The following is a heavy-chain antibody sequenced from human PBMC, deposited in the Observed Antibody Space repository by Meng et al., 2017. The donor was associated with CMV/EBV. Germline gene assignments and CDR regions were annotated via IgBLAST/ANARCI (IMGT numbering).Heavy chain of an antibody. Sequence: GGSLRLSCAASGFTFSNYDMHWVRQATGKGLEWVSSIGTAGDTYYPGSVKGRFSISRENAKNSLYLQINSLRAGDTAVYHCARGASSTDAFDFWGPGTVVTVSS. J-gene: IGHJ3*01. CDR2: IGTAGDT. CDR1: GFTFSNYD. D-gene: IGHD6-6*01. V-gene: IGHV3-13*01. CDR3: ARGASSTDAFDF.